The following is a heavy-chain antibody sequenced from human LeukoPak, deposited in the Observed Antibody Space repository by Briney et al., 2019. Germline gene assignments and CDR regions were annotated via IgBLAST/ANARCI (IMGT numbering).Heavy chain of an antibody. CDR1: GFTFDDYA. Sequence: TGGSLRLSCAASGFTFDDYAMHWVRQAPGKGLEWVSLISWDGGSTYYADSVKGRFTISRDNSKNSLYLQMNSLRAEDTAVYYCARGHYGLDVWGQGTTITVSS. CDR3: ARGHYGLDV. J-gene: IGHJ6*02. V-gene: IGHV3-43D*03. CDR2: ISWDGGST.